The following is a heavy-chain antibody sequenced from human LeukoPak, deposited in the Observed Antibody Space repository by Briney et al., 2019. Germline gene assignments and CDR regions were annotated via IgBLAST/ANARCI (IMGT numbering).Heavy chain of an antibody. CDR1: GFTFSSYS. J-gene: IGHJ4*02. CDR2: ISSSSSTI. Sequence: GGSLRLSCAASGFTFSSYSMNWVRQAPGKGLEWVSYISSSSSTIYYADSVKGRFTISRDNAKNSLYLQMNSLRAEDTAVYYCARDPAAAYSGIDDQFDYWGQGTLVTVSS. CDR3: ARDPAAAYSGIDDQFDY. V-gene: IGHV3-48*04. D-gene: IGHD1-26*01.